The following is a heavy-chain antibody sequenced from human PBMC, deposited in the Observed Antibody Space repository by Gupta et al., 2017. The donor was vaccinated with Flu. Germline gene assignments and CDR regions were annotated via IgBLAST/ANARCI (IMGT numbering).Heavy chain of an antibody. CDR1: ISDYY. Sequence: ISDYYWTWIRQSPGKGLEWIGYVYYTGRTKYNPALESRVTISLDTSRNQFSLKLTSVTAADTAVYYFARRSPITPNWLDPWVQGTLVTVYS. CDR3: ARRSPITPNWLDP. V-gene: IGHV4-59*08. J-gene: IGHJ5*02. CDR2: VYYTGRT. D-gene: IGHD1-20*01.